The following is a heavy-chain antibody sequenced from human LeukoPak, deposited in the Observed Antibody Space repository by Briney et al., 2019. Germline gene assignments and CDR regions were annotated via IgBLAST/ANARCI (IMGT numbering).Heavy chain of an antibody. CDR3: ARDSAWRGNWYAFDI. V-gene: IGHV3-9*01. CDR2: ISWDTSTV. CDR1: GFTFSSYA. Sequence: GGSLRLSCAASGFTFSSYAMHWVRQAPGKGIEWVSSISWDTSTVAYADSVKGRFTISRDNVRKSLNLQMNSLTTEDTAFYFCARDSAWRGNWYAFDIWGQGTMVTVSS. D-gene: IGHD1-1*01. J-gene: IGHJ3*02.